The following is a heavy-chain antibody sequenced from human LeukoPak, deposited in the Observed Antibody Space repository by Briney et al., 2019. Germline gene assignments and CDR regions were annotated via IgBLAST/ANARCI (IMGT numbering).Heavy chain of an antibody. CDR1: GFTFSSYA. J-gene: IGHJ4*02. CDR2: ISGSGGST. Sequence: TGGSLRLSCAASGFTFSSYAMSWVRQAPGKGLEWVSAISGSGGSTYYADSVKGRFTISRDNSKNTLYLQMNSLRAEDTAVYYCAKEGENYDFWSGNQIDYWGQGTLVTVSS. CDR3: AKEGENYDFWSGNQIDY. V-gene: IGHV3-23*01. D-gene: IGHD3-3*01.